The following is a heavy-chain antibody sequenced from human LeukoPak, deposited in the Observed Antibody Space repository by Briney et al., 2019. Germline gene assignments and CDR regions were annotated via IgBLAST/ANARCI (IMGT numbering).Heavy chain of an antibody. J-gene: IGHJ2*01. CDR1: GFTFSSYA. CDR3: AKDANYYYDSSDDWYFDL. V-gene: IGHV3-23*01. D-gene: IGHD3-22*01. CDR2: ISGSGGST. Sequence: GGSLRLSCAASGFTFSSYAMSWVRQAPGKGLERVSAISGSGGSTYYADSVKGRFTISRDNSKNTLYLQMNSLRAEDTAVYYCAKDANYYYDSSDDWYFDLWGRGTLVTVSS.